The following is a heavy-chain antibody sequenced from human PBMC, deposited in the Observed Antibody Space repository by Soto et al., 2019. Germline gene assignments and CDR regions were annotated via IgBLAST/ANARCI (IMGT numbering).Heavy chain of an antibody. CDR1: GFTFSSYG. J-gene: IGHJ6*02. Sequence: PGGSLRLSCAASGFTFSSYGMHWVRQAPGKGLEWVAVISYDGSNKYYADSVKGRFTISRDNSKNALYLQMNSLRAEDTAVYYCAKDLVDYYDSSGLVLEVYYGMDVWGQGTTVTVSS. V-gene: IGHV3-30*18. CDR2: ISYDGSNK. D-gene: IGHD3-22*01. CDR3: AKDLVDYYDSSGLVLEVYYGMDV.